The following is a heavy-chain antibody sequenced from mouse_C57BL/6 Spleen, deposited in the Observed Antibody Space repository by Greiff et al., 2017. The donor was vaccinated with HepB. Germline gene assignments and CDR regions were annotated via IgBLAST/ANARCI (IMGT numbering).Heavy chain of an antibody. V-gene: IGHV6-3*01. CDR1: GFTFSNYW. CDR3: TKDYSFYYAMDY. D-gene: IGHD2-12*01. J-gene: IGHJ4*01. Sequence: EVHLVESGGGLVQPGGSMKLSCVASGFTFSNYWMNWVRQSPEKGLEWVAQIRLKSDNYATHYAESVKGRFTISRDDSKSSVYLQMNNLRAEDTGIYYCTKDYSFYYAMDYWGQGTSVTVSS. CDR2: IRLKSDNYAT.